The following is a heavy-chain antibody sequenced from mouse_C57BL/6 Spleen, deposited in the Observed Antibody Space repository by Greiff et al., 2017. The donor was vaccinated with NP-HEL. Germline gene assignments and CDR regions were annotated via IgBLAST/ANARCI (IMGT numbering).Heavy chain of an antibody. V-gene: IGHV1-64*01. D-gene: IGHD2-2*01. Sequence: QVQLQQPGAELVKPGASVKLSCKASGYTFTSYWMHWVKQRPGQGLEWIGMIHPNSGSTNYNEKFKSKATLTVDKSSSTAYMQLSSLTSEDSAVYYCARDYYGYDGDYYAMDYWGQGTSVTVSS. CDR1: GYTFTSYW. CDR2: IHPNSGST. J-gene: IGHJ4*01. CDR3: ARDYYGYDGDYYAMDY.